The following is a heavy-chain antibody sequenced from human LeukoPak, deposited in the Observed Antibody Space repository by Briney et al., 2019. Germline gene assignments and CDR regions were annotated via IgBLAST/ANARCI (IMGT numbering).Heavy chain of an antibody. CDR3: TTEDCSSTSCYAPRDY. J-gene: IGHJ4*02. V-gene: IGHV3-15*01. Sequence: PGGSLRLSCAASGFTFSNAWMSWVRQAPGKGLEWVGRIKSKTDGGTTDYAAPVKGRFTISRDDSKNTLYLQMNSLKTEDTAVYYCTTEDCSSTSCYAPRDYWGQGTLVTVSS. CDR1: GFTFSNAW. D-gene: IGHD2-2*01. CDR2: IKSKTDGGTT.